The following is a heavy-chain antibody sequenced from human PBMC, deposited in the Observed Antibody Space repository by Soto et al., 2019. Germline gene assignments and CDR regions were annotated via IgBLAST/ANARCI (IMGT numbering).Heavy chain of an antibody. CDR2: ISPSSGAT. CDR1: GHTFTGYY. D-gene: IGHD3-22*01. CDR3: ARELYDNGPSGLDV. V-gene: IGHV1-2*04. J-gene: IGHJ6*02. Sequence: ASVKVSCKASGHTFTGYYMHWVRQAPGKGLEWMGWISPSSGATQYAQKFQGWVTVTRDTSTSTVYLDVSRLKSDGSAVYYCARELYDNGPSGLDVWGQGTTVTVSS.